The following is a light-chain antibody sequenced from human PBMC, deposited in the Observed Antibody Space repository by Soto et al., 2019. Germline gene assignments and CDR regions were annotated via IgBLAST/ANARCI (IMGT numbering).Light chain of an antibody. Sequence: EIVLTQSPATLSLSPGERATLSCRASQSVSSYLAWYQQKPVQAPRLLIYDASNRATGIPARFSGSGSGTDFTLTISSLEPEDFEVYYCQQRSNWPLITFGQGTRLEIK. CDR1: QSVSSY. V-gene: IGKV3-11*01. CDR3: QQRSNWPLIT. J-gene: IGKJ5*01. CDR2: DAS.